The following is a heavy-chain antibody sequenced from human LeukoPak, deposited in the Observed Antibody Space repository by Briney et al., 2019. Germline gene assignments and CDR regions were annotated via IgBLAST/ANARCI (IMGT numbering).Heavy chain of an antibody. Sequence: SVKVSCKASGGTFSSYAISWVRQAPGQGGEWMGGIIPIFGTANYAQKFQGRVTITTDESTSTAYMELSSLRSEDTAVYYCASSRDGYNGYYYYYYMDVWGKGTTVTVSS. CDR3: ASSRDGYNGYYYYYYMDV. D-gene: IGHD5-24*01. CDR1: GGTFSSYA. CDR2: IIPIFGTA. V-gene: IGHV1-69*05. J-gene: IGHJ6*03.